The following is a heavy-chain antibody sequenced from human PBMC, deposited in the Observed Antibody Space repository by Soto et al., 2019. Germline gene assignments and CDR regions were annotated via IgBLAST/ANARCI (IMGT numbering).Heavy chain of an antibody. J-gene: IGHJ4*02. CDR1: GFTFRSYG. V-gene: IGHV3-30*18. CDR3: AKDGGNYLDY. CDR2: ISYDGRNI. Sequence: GGSLRLSCVASGFTFRSYGMHWFRQAPGKGLEWVAIISYDGRNIYYSDSVKGRFTISRDDSKNTLYLQMNSLRAEDTALYYCAKDGGNYLDYWGQGTLVTVSS. D-gene: IGHD3-16*01.